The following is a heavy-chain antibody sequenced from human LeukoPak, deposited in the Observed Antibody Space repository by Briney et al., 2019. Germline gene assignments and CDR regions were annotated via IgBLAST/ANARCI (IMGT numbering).Heavy chain of an antibody. CDR2: ISSSSSYI. CDR3: ARAQGDGYNLDY. CDR1: GFTFSSYS. D-gene: IGHD5-24*01. J-gene: IGHJ4*02. Sequence: GGSLRLSCAASGFTFSSYSMNWVRQAPGKGLEWVSSISSSSSYIYYADSVKGRFTISRDNAKNSLYLQVNSLRAEDTAVYYCARAQGDGYNLDYWGQGTLVTVSS. V-gene: IGHV3-21*01.